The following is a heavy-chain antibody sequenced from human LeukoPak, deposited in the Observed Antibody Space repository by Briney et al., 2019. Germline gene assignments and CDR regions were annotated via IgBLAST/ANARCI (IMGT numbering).Heavy chain of an antibody. CDR3: AKDFNVLLWFGEPRLYGMDV. D-gene: IGHD3-10*01. CDR1: GFTFSSYA. V-gene: IGHV3-23*01. CDR2: ISGSGGST. Sequence: GGSLRLSCAASGFTFSSYAMSWVRQAPGKGLEWVSAISGSGGSTYYADSVKGRFAISRDNSKNTLYLQMNSLRAEDTAVYYCAKDFNVLLWFGEPRLYGMDVWGKGTTVTVSS. J-gene: IGHJ6*04.